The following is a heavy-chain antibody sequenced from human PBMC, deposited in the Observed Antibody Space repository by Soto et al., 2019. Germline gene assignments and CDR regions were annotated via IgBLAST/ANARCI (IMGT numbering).Heavy chain of an antibody. CDR2: MNPNSGNT. J-gene: IGHJ6*02. CDR1: GYTFTRYD. V-gene: IGHV1-8*01. Sequence: QVQLVQSGAEVKKPGASVKVSCKASGYTFTRYDINWVRQATGQGLEWMGWMNPNSGNTGYAQKFQGRVTMTRNTSISTAYMELSSLRSEDTAVYYCARVLRYFDWLPYYYYYGMDVWGQGTTVTVSS. CDR3: ARVLRYFDWLPYYYYYGMDV. D-gene: IGHD3-9*01.